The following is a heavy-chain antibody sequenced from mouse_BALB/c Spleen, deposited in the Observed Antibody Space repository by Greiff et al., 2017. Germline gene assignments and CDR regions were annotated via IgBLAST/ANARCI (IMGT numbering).Heavy chain of an antibody. J-gene: IGHJ2*01. CDR3: AGGYGFDY. Sequence: EVHLVESGGGLVQPGGSRKLSCAASGFTFSSFGMHWVRQAPEKGLEWVAYISSGSSTLYYADTVKGRFTISRDNPKNTLFLQMTSLRSEDTAMYYWAGGYGFDYWGQGTTLTVSS. V-gene: IGHV5-17*02. CDR2: ISSGSSTL. CDR1: GFTFSSFG. D-gene: IGHD2-2*01.